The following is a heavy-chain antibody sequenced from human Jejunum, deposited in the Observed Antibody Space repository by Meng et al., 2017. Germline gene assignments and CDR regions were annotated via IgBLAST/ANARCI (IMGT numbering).Heavy chain of an antibody. J-gene: IGHJ3*01. D-gene: IGHD2-2*01. CDR2: VSADGNNE. Sequence: GESLKISCAASGFSFSNHGMYWVRQAPHQGLEGVAVVSADGNNEIYADSVKGRFTISRDNSKNTLFLQMNTLGLDDTALYYCAKRRPVGPTPGSLDVWGQGTMVTVSS. CDR1: GFSFSNHG. CDR3: AKRRPVGPTPGSLDV. V-gene: IGHV3-30*19.